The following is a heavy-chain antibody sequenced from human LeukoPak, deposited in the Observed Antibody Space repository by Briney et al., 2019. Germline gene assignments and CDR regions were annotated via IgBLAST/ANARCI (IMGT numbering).Heavy chain of an antibody. V-gene: IGHV3-7*03. J-gene: IGHJ4*02. CDR2: IKQDGSEK. Sequence: GGSLRLSCAASGFTFSRYWMSWVRQAPRKGLEWVANIKQDGSEKYYVDSVKGRFTISRNNAKNSLYLQMNSLRAEDTAVYYCARDKGDYDTSGSLFVFGGQGTLVTVSS. CDR3: ARDKGDYDTSGSLFVF. D-gene: IGHD3-22*01. CDR1: GFTFSRYW.